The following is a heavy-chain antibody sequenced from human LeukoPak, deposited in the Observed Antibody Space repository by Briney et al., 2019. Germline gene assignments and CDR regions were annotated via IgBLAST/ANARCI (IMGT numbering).Heavy chain of an antibody. V-gene: IGHV4-59*05. J-gene: IGHJ6*03. Sequence: SETLSLTCTVSGGSIRSYYWSRIRQPPGKGLVWIGRIEYSGSPYYNPSLKNRVTISVDTSKNQSALKLSFVTAADTAVYYCEGDFWSYYYMDVWGKGTTVTVSS. CDR1: GGSIRSYY. CDR2: IEYSGSP. CDR3: EGDFWSYYYMDV. D-gene: IGHD3-3*01.